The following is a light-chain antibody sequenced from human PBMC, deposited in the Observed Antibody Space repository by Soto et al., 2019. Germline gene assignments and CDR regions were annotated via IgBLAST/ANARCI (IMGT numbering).Light chain of an antibody. J-gene: IGKJ5*01. CDR1: QDISKC. CDR3: QQYEDFPLT. Sequence: DIEMTQSPSSLSASVGDRVTITCQARQDISKCLNWYQQKAGRAPKLLIYDASSLESGVSPRFNGSGSGTHFTYTISSLQPDDIATYYCQQYEDFPLTFGQGTRLDIK. V-gene: IGKV1-33*01. CDR2: DAS.